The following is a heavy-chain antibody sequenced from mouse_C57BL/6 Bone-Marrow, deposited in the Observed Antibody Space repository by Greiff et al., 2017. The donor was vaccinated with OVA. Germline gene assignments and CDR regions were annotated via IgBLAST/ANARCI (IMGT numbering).Heavy chain of an antibody. D-gene: IGHD1-1*01. CDR1: GFTFSSYA. V-gene: IGHV5-4*01. CDR2: ISDGGSYT. CDR3: AENYYGSSYWYFDV. Sequence: EVQGVESGGGLVKPGGSLKLSCAASGFTFSSYAMSWVRQTPEKRLEWVATISDGGSYTYYPDNVKGRFTISRDNAKNNLYLQMSHLKSEDTAMYYCAENYYGSSYWYFDVWGTGTTVTVSS. J-gene: IGHJ1*03.